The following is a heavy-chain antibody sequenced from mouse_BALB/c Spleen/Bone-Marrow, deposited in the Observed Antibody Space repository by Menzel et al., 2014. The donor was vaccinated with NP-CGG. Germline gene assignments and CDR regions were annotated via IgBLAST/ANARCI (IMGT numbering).Heavy chain of an antibody. CDR1: GYSFTGYY. CDR2: VNPNNGGT. J-gene: IGHJ4*01. CDR3: ARDAMDY. V-gene: IGHV1-18*01. Sequence: VQLQQSGPDLVKPGASLKISCKASGYSFTGYYMYWLKQSHGKSLEWIGRVNPNNGGTTYNQKFKDKAILTVGKSSTIAYMELRSLTSEDSAVYYCARDAMDYWGQGTSVTVSS.